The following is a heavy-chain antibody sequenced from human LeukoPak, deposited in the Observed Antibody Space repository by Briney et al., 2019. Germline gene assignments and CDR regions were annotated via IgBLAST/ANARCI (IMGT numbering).Heavy chain of an antibody. J-gene: IGHJ3*02. Sequence: ASVKASCKASGYTFTSYGISWVRQAPGQGLEWMGWISAYNGNTNYAQKLQGRVTMTTDTSTSTAYMELRSLRSDDTAVYYCARGGAIPYDHNSSDAFDIWGQGTWSPSLQ. CDR3: ARGGAIPYDHNSSDAFDI. CDR2: ISAYNGNT. CDR1: GYTFTSYG. V-gene: IGHV1-18*01. D-gene: IGHD3-22*01.